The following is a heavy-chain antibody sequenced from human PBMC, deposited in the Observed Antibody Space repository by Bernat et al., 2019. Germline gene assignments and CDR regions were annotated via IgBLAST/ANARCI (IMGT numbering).Heavy chain of an antibody. CDR3: ARDRRPSIAVPAGYYYYGMDV. Sequence: QLQLQESGPGLVKPSETLSLTCTVSGGSISSSSYYWGWIRQPPGKGLEWIGSIYYSGSTYYNPSLKSRVTISVDTSKNQFSLKLSSVTAADTAVYYCARDRRPSIAVPAGYYYYGMDVWGQGTTVTVSS. CDR2: IYYSGST. CDR1: GGSISSSSYY. V-gene: IGHV4-39*02. J-gene: IGHJ6*02. D-gene: IGHD6-6*01.